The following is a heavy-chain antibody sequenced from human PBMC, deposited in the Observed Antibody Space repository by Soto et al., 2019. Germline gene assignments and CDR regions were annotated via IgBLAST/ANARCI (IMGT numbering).Heavy chain of an antibody. CDR2: IRSKANSYAT. Sequence: EVQLVESGGGLVQPGGSLKLSCEASGFTFSGSAMHWVRQASGKGLEWVDRIRSKANSYATAYAASVKGRFTISRDDSKNTAYLQMNSLKTEDTAVYYCTRLTNSGSYYADYWGQGTLVTVSS. CDR3: TRLTNSGSYYADY. D-gene: IGHD1-26*01. V-gene: IGHV3-73*01. CDR1: GFTFSGSA. J-gene: IGHJ4*02.